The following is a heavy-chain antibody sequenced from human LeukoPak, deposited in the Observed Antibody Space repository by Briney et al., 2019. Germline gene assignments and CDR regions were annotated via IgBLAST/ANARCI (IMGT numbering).Heavy chain of an antibody. V-gene: IGHV4-34*01. CDR2: INHSGST. Sequence: PSETLSLTCAVYVGSFSGYYWSWIRQPSGKGLEWVGEINHSGSTNYNPSLKSRVTISVDTSKNQFSLKLSSVTAADTAVYYCARSAWLQSLFDYWGQGTLVTVSS. CDR3: ARSAWLQSLFDY. CDR1: VGSFSGYY. J-gene: IGHJ4*02. D-gene: IGHD5-24*01.